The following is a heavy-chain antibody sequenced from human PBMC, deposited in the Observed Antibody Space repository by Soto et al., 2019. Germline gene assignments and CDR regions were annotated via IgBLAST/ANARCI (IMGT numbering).Heavy chain of an antibody. CDR2: IIPIFGTA. Sequence: ASVKVSCKASGGTFSRYAISWVRQAPGQGLEWMGGIIPIFGTANYAQKFQGRVTITADESTSTAYMELSSLRFEDTAVYYCARARPSGENYGMDIWGQGTTVTVSS. V-gene: IGHV1-69*13. D-gene: IGHD3-10*01. CDR1: GGTFSRYA. CDR3: ARARPSGENYGMDI. J-gene: IGHJ6*02.